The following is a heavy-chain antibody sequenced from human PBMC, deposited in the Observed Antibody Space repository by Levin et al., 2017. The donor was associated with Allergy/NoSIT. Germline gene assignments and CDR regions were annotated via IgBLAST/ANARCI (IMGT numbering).Heavy chain of an antibody. CDR3: EREGVTRTRGALDAFDT. Sequence: GESLKISCAASGFTFSNHYMSWIRQAPGKGLEWVSCISNSGTNTDYADSVKGRFILSRDNAKNSLYLQMNSLRAEDTALYYCEREGVTRTRGALDAFDTWGHGTMVTVSA. V-gene: IGHV3-11*05. CDR2: ISNSGTNT. CDR1: GFTFSNHY. D-gene: IGHD3-10*01. J-gene: IGHJ3*02.